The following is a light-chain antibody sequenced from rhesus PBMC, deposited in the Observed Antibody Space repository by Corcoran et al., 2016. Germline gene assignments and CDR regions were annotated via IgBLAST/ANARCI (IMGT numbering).Light chain of an antibody. CDR1: QGISNW. Sequence: DIQMTQSPSSLSASVGDRVTITCRASQGISNWLAWYQQKPGKAPKHLNYRASNLEKGGPSRFSGSGSGTDFNLTISSLQPEDNATYYCQQHDNSPRTFGQGTKVEIK. CDR3: QQHDNSPRT. V-gene: IGKV1-69*01. CDR2: RAS. J-gene: IGKJ1*01.